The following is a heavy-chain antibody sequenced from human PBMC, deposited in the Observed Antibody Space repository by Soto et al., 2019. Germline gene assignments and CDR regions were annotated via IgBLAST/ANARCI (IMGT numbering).Heavy chain of an antibody. CDR3: AKDYRDKAKISNFDY. Sequence: GGSLRLSCAASGFTFSSYAMSWVSQAPGKGLEWVSAISGSGGITYYADSVKGRFTISRDNSKNTLYLQMNSLRAEDTAVYYCAKDYRDKAKISNFDYWGQGTLVTVSS. D-gene: IGHD5-18*01. CDR1: GFTFSSYA. CDR2: ISGSGGIT. J-gene: IGHJ4*02. V-gene: IGHV3-23*01.